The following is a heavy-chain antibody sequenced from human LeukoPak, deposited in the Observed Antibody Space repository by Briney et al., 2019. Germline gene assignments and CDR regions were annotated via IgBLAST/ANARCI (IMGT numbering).Heavy chain of an antibody. D-gene: IGHD3-9*01. V-gene: IGHV4-39*02. CDR2: IYYSGST. CDR1: GGSISSSSYY. Sequence: SETLSLTCTVSGGSISSSSYYWGCIRQPPGKGLEWIGSIYYSGSTYYNPSLRSRVTMSVDTSKNNFSLKLTSVTAADTAVYYCARTLRYFDWRMDVWGQGTTVTVSS. CDR3: ARTLRYFDWRMDV. J-gene: IGHJ6*02.